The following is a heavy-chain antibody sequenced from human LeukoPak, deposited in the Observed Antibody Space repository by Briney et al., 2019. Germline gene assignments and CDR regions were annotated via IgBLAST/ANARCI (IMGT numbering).Heavy chain of an antibody. CDR1: GVTLSTYA. Sequence: GGSLRLSCAASGVTLSTYAMSWARQAPGKGLECISAISGSGGRTYYADSVKGRFAISRDNSRNTLYLQMNSLRLEDTAIYYCARVSGRIQIWPQPFGDGMDVWGQGTTVTVSS. D-gene: IGHD5-18*01. CDR3: ARVSGRIQIWPQPFGDGMDV. CDR2: ISGSGGRT. V-gene: IGHV3-23*01. J-gene: IGHJ6*02.